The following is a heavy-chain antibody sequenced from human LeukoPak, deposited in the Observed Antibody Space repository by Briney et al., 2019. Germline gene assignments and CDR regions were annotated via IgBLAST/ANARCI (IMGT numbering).Heavy chain of an antibody. D-gene: IGHD4-17*01. Sequence: PSETLSLTCTVSGGSISSYYWSWIRQPPGKGLEWIGYIYYSGSTNYNPSLKSRVTISVDTSKNQFSLKLSSVTAADTAVYYCAREFDDYGDYSYFDYWGQGTLVTVSS. CDR2: IYYSGST. CDR1: GGSISSYY. J-gene: IGHJ4*02. CDR3: AREFDDYGDYSYFDY. V-gene: IGHV4-59*01.